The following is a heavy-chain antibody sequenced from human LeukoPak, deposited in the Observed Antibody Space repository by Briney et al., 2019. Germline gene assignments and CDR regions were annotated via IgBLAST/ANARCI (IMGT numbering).Heavy chain of an antibody. CDR1: GYTFTSYD. D-gene: IGHD6-13*01. CDR2: INPNSGNT. CDR3: ARVAAGTIGNIYYYYMDV. J-gene: IGHJ6*03. V-gene: IGHV1-8*03. Sequence: ASVKVSCKASGYTFTSYDINWVRQATGQGLEWMGWINPNSGNTGYAQKFQGRVTITRNTSISTAYMELSRLRSDDTAVYYCARVAAGTIGNIYYYYMDVWGKGTTVTVSS.